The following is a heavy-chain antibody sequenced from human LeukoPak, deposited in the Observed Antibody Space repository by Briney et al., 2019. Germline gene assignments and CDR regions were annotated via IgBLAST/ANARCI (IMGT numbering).Heavy chain of an antibody. Sequence: PSETLCFSCTVSDVSLNPYYWSWIRQPAGKGLEWIGRIYFSGSTYYIPSLQSRVTMSVDTSKNQFSLKLSSVTAADTAVYYCARTSPSGGTYFDYWGQGTLVTVSS. D-gene: IGHD1-26*01. J-gene: IGHJ4*02. V-gene: IGHV4-4*07. CDR1: DVSLNPYY. CDR3: ARTSPSGGTYFDY. CDR2: IYFSGST.